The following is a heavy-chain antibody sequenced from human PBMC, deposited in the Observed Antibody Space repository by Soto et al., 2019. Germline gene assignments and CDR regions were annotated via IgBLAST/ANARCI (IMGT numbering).Heavy chain of an antibody. CDR2: IYYSGST. V-gene: IGHV4-39*02. CDR1: GGSISSSSYY. Sequence: NPSETLSLTCTVSGGSISSSSYYWGWIRQPPGKGLERIGSIYYSGSTYYNPSLKSRVTISVDTSKNQFSLKLSSVTAADTAVYYCAGDIYSSGYYFPWGQGTLVTVSS. CDR3: AGDIYSSGYYFP. D-gene: IGHD3-22*01. J-gene: IGHJ5*02.